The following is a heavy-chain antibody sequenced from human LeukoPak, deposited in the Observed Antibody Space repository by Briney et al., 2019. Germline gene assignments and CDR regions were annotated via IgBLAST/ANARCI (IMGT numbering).Heavy chain of an antibody. V-gene: IGHV3-7*01. J-gene: IGHJ6*02. CDR3: ARDHVVRGVITYYYYYYGMDV. CDR2: IKQDGSEK. Sequence: GGSLRLSCAASGFTFSSYWMSWVRQAPGKGLEWVANIKQDGSEKYYVDSVKGRFTISRDNAKNSLYLQMSSLRAEDTAVYYCARDHVVRGVITYYYYYYGMDVWAKGPRSPSP. CDR1: GFTFSSYW. D-gene: IGHD3-10*01.